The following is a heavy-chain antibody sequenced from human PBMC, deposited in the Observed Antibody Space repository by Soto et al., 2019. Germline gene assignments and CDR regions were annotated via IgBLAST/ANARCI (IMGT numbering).Heavy chain of an antibody. CDR1: GGSLGINY. Sequence: TLSLTRTVSGGSLGINYWSWIRQPPGKGLEWIGYIYNNGNTNYNPSLKSRVTISVDTSKKQFSLKLRSVTAADTAVYHCARVYCSSVSCYSLVDWGQGTRVTVSS. CDR2: IYNNGNT. J-gene: IGHJ4*02. CDR3: ARVYCSSVSCYSLVD. D-gene: IGHD2-2*01. V-gene: IGHV4-59*13.